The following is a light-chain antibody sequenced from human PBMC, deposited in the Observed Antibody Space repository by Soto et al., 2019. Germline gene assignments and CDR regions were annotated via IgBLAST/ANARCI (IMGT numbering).Light chain of an antibody. J-gene: IGLJ1*01. Sequence: QAVVTQPPSLSGAPGQGVSISCTGTSSNIGAGYDVHWYQHLPGTAPKLLIYGNTKRPSGVPDRFSGSKSGTSASLAITGLQADDEADYYCQSYDSSLSGSVFGTGTKLTVL. V-gene: IGLV1-40*01. CDR3: QSYDSSLSGSV. CDR1: SSNIGAGYD. CDR2: GNT.